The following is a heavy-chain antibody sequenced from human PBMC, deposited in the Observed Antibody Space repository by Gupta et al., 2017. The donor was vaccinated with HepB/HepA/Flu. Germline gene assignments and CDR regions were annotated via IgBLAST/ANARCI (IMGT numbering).Heavy chain of an antibody. CDR2: IYYSGST. J-gene: IGHJ4*02. CDR3: ATQEDGIAAAGVDY. CDR1: GGSISSSSYY. V-gene: IGHV4-39*01. Sequence: QLQLQESGPGLVKPSETLSLTCTVSGGSISSSSYYWGWIRQPPGKGLEWIGSIYYSGSTYYNPSLKSRVTISVDTSKNQFSLKLSSVTAADTAVYYCATQEDGIAAAGVDYWGQGTLVTVSS. D-gene: IGHD6-13*01.